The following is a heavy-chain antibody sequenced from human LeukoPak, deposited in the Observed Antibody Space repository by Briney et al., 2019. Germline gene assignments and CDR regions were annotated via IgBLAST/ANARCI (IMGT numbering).Heavy chain of an antibody. V-gene: IGHV4-59*01. CDR2: IYYSGST. CDR3: ARSIAAAGTNWFDP. CDR1: GGSISSYY. Sequence: SQTLSLTCTVSGGSISSYYWSWIRQPPGKGLEWIGYIYYSGSTNYNPSLKSRVTISVDTSKNQFSLKLSSVTAADTAVYYCARSIAAAGTNWFDPWGQGTLVTVSS. D-gene: IGHD6-13*01. J-gene: IGHJ5*02.